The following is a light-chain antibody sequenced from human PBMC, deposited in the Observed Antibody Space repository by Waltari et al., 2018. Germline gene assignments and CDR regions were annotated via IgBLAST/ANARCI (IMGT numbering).Light chain of an antibody. Sequence: IKMTQSPSSLSASVEDRVTITCRASQSISSYLNCYQQKPGKAPKLLIYAASSLQRGVQSRFSSSGAGTNVTLTISSLQPEDFSTYYCQQRYSTPRFTFGPGTKVDIK. CDR1: QSISSY. J-gene: IGKJ3*01. V-gene: IGKV1-39*01. CDR3: QQRYSTPRFT. CDR2: AAS.